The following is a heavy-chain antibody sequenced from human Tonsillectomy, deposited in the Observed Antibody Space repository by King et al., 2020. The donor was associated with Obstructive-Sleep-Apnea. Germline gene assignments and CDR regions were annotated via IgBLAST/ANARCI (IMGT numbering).Heavy chain of an antibody. D-gene: IGHD6-13*01. J-gene: IGHJ4*02. CDR2: IWYDGSDK. Sequence: VQLVESGGGVVQPGRSLRLSCAASGFTFNSYDMHWVRQAPGKGLEWVAVIWYDGSDKYYADSVKGRFIISRDNSKKTLSLQMNGLRAEDTAVYYCARDLGAGGRIDYWGQGTLVTVSS. CDR3: ARDLGAGGRIDY. V-gene: IGHV3-33*01. CDR1: GFTFNSYD.